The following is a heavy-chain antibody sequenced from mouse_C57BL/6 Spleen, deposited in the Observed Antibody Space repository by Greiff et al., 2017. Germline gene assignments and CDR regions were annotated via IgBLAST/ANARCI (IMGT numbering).Heavy chain of an antibody. CDR1: GYTFTSYW. D-gene: IGHD3-1*01. Sequence: QVQLQQSGAELVKPGASVKLSCKASGYTFTSYWMHWVKQRPGQGLEWIGMIHPNGGSTNYNEKFKSKATLTVDKSSSTAYMQLSSLTSEDSAVYYCASSGRIYAIDYWGQGTSVTVSS. CDR3: ASSGRIYAIDY. J-gene: IGHJ4*01. V-gene: IGHV1-64*01. CDR2: IHPNGGST.